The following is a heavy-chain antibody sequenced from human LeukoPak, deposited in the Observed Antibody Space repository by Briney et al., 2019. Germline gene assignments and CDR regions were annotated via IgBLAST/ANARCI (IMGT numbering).Heavy chain of an antibody. CDR1: GFTFSSYA. V-gene: IGHV3-30-3*01. Sequence: GGSLRLSCAASGFTFSSYAMHWVRQAPGKGLEWVAAISYDGSNKYYADSVKGRFTISRDNSKNTLYLQMNSLRAEDTAVYYCARPRYYYDSSEYFQHWGQGTLVTVSS. J-gene: IGHJ1*01. CDR2: ISYDGSNK. D-gene: IGHD3-22*01. CDR3: ARPRYYYDSSEYFQH.